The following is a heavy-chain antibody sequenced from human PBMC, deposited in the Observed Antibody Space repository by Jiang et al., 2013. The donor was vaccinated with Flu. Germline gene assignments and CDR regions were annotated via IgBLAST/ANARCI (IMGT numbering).Heavy chain of an antibody. CDR2: INHSGST. D-gene: IGHD6-13*01. V-gene: IGHV4-34*01. Sequence: LLKPSETLSLTCAVYGGSFSGYYWSWIRQPPGKGLEWIGEINHSGSTNYNPSLKSRVTISVDTSKNQFSLKLSSVTAADTAVYYCARDGGIFRNLDYWGQGTLVTVSS. CDR1: GGSFSGYY. J-gene: IGHJ4*02. CDR3: ARDGGIFRNLDY.